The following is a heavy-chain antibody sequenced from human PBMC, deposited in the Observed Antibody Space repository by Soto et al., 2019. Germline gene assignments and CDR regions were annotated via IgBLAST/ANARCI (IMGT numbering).Heavy chain of an antibody. CDR3: ARDVATVTPPQYYYYYYGMDV. V-gene: IGHV1-18*04. CDR2: ISAYNGNT. D-gene: IGHD4-4*01. CDR1: GYTFTSYG. J-gene: IGHJ6*02. Sequence: QVPLVQSGAEVKKPGASVKVSCKASGYTFTSYGISWVRQAPGQGLEWMGWISAYNGNTNYAQKLQGRVTMTTDTSTSTAYMELRSLRSDDTAVYYCARDVATVTPPQYYYYYYGMDVWGQGTTVTVSS.